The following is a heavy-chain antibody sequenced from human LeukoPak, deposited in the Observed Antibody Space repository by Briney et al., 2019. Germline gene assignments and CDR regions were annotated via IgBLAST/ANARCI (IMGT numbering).Heavy chain of an antibody. V-gene: IGHV3-48*03. CDR2: ISVIGYNI. Sequence: GSLRLSCAASGFTFSSYEMNWVRQAPGKGLEWVSYISVIGYNIYYADSVKGRFTISRDNAKNSLYLQMSSLRAEDTAVYYCARLLVYNSGGEAFDYWGQGTLVTVSS. CDR3: ARLLVYNSGGEAFDY. D-gene: IGHD3-10*01. J-gene: IGHJ4*02. CDR1: GFTFSSYE.